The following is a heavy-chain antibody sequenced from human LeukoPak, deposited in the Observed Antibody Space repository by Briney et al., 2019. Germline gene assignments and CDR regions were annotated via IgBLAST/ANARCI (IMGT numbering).Heavy chain of an antibody. CDR3: AKGVDGFDI. CDR2: ISWNSASI. V-gene: IGHV3-9*01. Sequence: SLRLSCAVAGFXXDEXGMNWVRQAPGKGXEWVSGISWNSASIGYADSVKGRFTISRDNAKNSLYLQMNSLRDEDTAVYYCAKGVDGFDIWGQGTMVTVST. J-gene: IGHJ3*02. CDR1: GFXXDEXG.